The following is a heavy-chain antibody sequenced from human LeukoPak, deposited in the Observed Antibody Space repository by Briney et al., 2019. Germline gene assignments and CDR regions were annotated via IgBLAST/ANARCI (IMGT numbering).Heavy chain of an antibody. J-gene: IGHJ4*02. V-gene: IGHV4-59*08. CDR1: GGSISRYY. Sequence: PSETLSLTCTVSGGSISRYYWSWIRQSPGKGLEWIGYIHYSGSTNYNPSLKSRVTISVDRSKNELSLKLSSATAADTAVYYCARHGIAERPEEFDYWGLGTLVTVSS. CDR2: IHYSGST. CDR3: ARHGIAERPEEFDY. D-gene: IGHD6-6*01.